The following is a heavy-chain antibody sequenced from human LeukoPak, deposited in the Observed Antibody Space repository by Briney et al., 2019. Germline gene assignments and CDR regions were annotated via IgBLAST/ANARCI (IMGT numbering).Heavy chain of an antibody. CDR3: SKDQSSGWYGYSDY. V-gene: IGHV3-23*01. D-gene: IGHD6-19*01. J-gene: IGHJ4*02. CDR2: ISGRGGNT. Sequence: GGSLRLSCAASGFTFSSYAMSWVRQAPGKGLEWVSAISGRGGNTYYADSVKGRFTISRDNSKNTLYLQMNSLRAEDTAVYYCSKDQSSGWYGYSDYWGQGTLVTVSS. CDR1: GFTFSSYA.